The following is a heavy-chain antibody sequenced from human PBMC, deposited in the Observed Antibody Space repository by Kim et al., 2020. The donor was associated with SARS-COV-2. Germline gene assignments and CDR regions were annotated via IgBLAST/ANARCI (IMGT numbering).Heavy chain of an antibody. Sequence: ASVKVSCKASGYTFTGYYMHWVRQAPGQGLEWMGWINPNSGGTNYAQKFQGRVTMTRDTSISTAYMELSRLRSDDTAVYYCARERTVAARYYYYGMDVWGQGTTVTVSS. CDR2: INPNSGGT. V-gene: IGHV1-2*02. CDR1: GYTFTGYY. CDR3: ARERTVAARYYYYGMDV. J-gene: IGHJ6*02. D-gene: IGHD6-6*01.